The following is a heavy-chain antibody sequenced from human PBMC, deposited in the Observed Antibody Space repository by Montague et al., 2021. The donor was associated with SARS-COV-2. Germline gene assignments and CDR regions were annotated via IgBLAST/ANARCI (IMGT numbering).Heavy chain of an antibody. V-gene: IGHV4-34*01. Sequence: SETLSLTCAVYGGSFSGYYWTWIRQSPRKGLEWIGEINHSVSTNYNPSLKSRVTISVDTSKNQFSLKLSSVTAADTAVYYCACGEITTRGLIYYYGMDVWGQGTTVTVSS. D-gene: IGHD4-11*01. CDR1: GGSFSGYY. CDR3: ACGEITTRGLIYYYGMDV. J-gene: IGHJ6*02. CDR2: INHSVST.